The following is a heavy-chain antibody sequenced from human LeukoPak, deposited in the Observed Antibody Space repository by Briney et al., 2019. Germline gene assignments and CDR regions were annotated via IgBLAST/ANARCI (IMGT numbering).Heavy chain of an antibody. CDR1: GFTFSSYG. J-gene: IGHJ4*02. V-gene: IGHV3-30*02. CDR2: IRYDGSNK. CDR3: KTGRPAAMTIDY. Sequence: PGGSLRLSCAASGFTFSSYGMHWVRQAPGKGLEWVAFIRYDGSNKYYADSVKGRFTISRDNSKNTLYLQMNSLRAEDTAVYYCKTGRPAAMTIDYWGQGTLVTVSS. D-gene: IGHD2-2*01.